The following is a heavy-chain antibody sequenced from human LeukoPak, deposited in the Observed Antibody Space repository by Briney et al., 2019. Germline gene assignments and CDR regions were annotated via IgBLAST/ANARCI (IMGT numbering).Heavy chain of an antibody. CDR1: GFTFSSYG. CDR3: ARDYLCAFDI. Sequence: GGSLRLSCAASGFTFSSYGMHWVRQGPGKGLVWVSRINTDGSSTSNADSVKGRFTISRDNARNTLYLQMNSLRAEDTAVYYCARDYLCAFDIWGQGTMVTVSS. D-gene: IGHD5-12*01. CDR2: INTDGSST. J-gene: IGHJ3*02. V-gene: IGHV3-74*01.